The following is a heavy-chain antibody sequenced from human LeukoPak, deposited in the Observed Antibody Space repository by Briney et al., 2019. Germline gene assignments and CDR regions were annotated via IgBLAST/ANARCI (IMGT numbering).Heavy chain of an antibody. J-gene: IGHJ6*02. D-gene: IGHD4/OR15-4a*01. CDR2: IYYSGST. CDR1: GGSISSYY. V-gene: IGHV4-59*01. CDR3: ARVGAEIYYYYGMDV. Sequence: SETLSLTCTVSGGSISSYYWSWIRQPPGKGLEWIGYIYYSGSTNYNPSLKSRDTISVDTSKNQFSLKLSSVTAADTAVYYCARVGAEIYYYYGMDVWGQGTTVTVSS.